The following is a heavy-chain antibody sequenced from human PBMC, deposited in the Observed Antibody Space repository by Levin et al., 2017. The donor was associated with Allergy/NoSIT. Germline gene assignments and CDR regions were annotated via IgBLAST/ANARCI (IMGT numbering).Heavy chain of an antibody. J-gene: IGHJ4*02. D-gene: IGHD2-2*01. CDR2: IYSDGST. V-gene: IGHV3-53*01. CDR1: GFSVSNHY. Sequence: GESLKISCAASGFSVSNHYMTWVRQGAGKGLECVSVIYSDGSTYYADSVRGRFTISRDSFRNTLSLQMNSLRDDDTAVYYCTKGHYSGVYQWGQGTLVTVSS. CDR3: TKGHYSGVYQ.